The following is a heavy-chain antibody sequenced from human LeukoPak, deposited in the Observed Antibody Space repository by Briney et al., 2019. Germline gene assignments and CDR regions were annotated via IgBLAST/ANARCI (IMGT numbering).Heavy chain of an antibody. V-gene: IGHV4-31*03. Sequence: SETLSLTCTVSGGSISSGGYYWSWIRQHPGKGLEWIGYIYYSGSTYYNPSLKSRVTISVDTSKNQFSLKLSSVTAADTAVYYCARGRAAAALDPWGQGTLVTVSS. J-gene: IGHJ5*02. CDR2: IYYSGST. CDR1: GGSISSGGYY. CDR3: ARGRAAAALDP. D-gene: IGHD6-13*01.